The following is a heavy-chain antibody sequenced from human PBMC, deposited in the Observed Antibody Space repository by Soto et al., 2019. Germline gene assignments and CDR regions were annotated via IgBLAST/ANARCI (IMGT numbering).Heavy chain of an antibody. D-gene: IGHD3-22*01. CDR1: GGSISSSNW. CDR3: ASSVITMIVVVITEPRWFDP. J-gene: IGHJ5*02. Sequence: QVQLQESGPGLVKPSGTLSLTCAVSGGSISSSNWWSWVRQPPGKGLEWIGEIYHSGSTNYNPSLKSRVTISVDKSKNQFSLRLISVTAADTAVYYCASSVITMIVVVITEPRWFDPWGQGTLVTVSS. CDR2: IYHSGST. V-gene: IGHV4-4*02.